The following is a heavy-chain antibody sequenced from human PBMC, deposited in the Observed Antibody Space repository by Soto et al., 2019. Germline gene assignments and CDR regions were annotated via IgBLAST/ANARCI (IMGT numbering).Heavy chain of an antibody. Sequence: GASVTMSCKASGYRFTSYAMHWVRQAPGQRLEWMGWINAGNGNTKYSQKFQGRVTITRDTSASTAYMELSSLRSEDTAVYYCARESGTTGTIGYWGQGTLVTVSS. D-gene: IGHD1-1*01. CDR2: INAGNGNT. V-gene: IGHV1-3*01. J-gene: IGHJ4*02. CDR3: ARESGTTGTIGY. CDR1: GYRFTSYA.